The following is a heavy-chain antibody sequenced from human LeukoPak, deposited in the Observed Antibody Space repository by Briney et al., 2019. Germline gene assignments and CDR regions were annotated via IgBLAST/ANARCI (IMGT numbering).Heavy chain of an antibody. CDR2: ISSSSSYI. V-gene: IGHV3-21*01. D-gene: IGHD3-3*01. CDR3: ARDRGVIFGVVIIGYFDY. Sequence: PGGSLRLSCAASGFTFSSYWMHWVRQAPGKGLEWVSSISSSSSYIYYADSVKGRFTISRDNAKNSLYLQMNSLRAEDTAVYYCARDRGVIFGVVIIGYFDYWGQGTLVTVSS. CDR1: GFTFSSYW. J-gene: IGHJ4*02.